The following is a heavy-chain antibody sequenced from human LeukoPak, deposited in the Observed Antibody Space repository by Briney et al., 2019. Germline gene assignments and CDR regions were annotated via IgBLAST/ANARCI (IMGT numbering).Heavy chain of an antibody. CDR1: GGSISSYY. CDR2: IHYSGNT. CDR3: ARSGEYSYGSGYYFDY. D-gene: IGHD5-18*01. Sequence: PSETLSLTCTVSGGSISSYYWSWIRQPPGKGLEWFGYIHYSGNTNYNPSLKSRVTISVDTSKNQFSLKLSSVTAAATAVYYCARSGEYSYGSGYYFDYWGQGTLVTVSS. J-gene: IGHJ4*02. V-gene: IGHV4-59*01.